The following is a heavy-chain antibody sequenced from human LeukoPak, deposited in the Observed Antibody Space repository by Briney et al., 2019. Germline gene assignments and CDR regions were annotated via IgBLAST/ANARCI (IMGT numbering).Heavy chain of an antibody. CDR2: MNTNSGNT. Sequence: ASVKVSCKASGYTFTSYDINWVRQATGQGLEWMGWMNTNSGNTGHAQKFQGRLTMTRDTSTNTAYMELSNLRSEDTAMYYCARGGDIAVVPAAMVGPWGQGTLVTVSS. CDR3: ARGGDIAVVPAAMVGP. D-gene: IGHD2-2*01. CDR1: GYTFTSYD. V-gene: IGHV1-8*01. J-gene: IGHJ5*02.